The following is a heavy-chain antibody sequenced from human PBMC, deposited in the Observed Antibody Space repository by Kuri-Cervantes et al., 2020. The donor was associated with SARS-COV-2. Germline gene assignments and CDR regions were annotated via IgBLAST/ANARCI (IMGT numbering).Heavy chain of an antibody. D-gene: IGHD6-19*01. CDR3: AKVGTSIAVSGRFDY. CDR1: GFTFDAFW. J-gene: IGHJ4*02. CDR2: IKQDGSAK. Sequence: GGSLRLSCAASGFTFDAFWMSWVRQAPGKGLEWLGNIKQDGSAKYYVDSVKGRFTISRDNSKNTLYLQMNSLRAEDTAVYYCAKVGTSIAVSGRFDYWGQGTLVTVSS. V-gene: IGHV3-7*05.